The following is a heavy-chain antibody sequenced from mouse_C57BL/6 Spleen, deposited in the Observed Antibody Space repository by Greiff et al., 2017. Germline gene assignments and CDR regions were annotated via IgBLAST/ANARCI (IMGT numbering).Heavy chain of an antibody. D-gene: IGHD4-1*01. Sequence: EVQLQQSGPELVKPGASVKIPCKASGYTFTDYNMDWVKQSHGKSLEWIGDINPNNGGTIYNQKFKGKATLTVDKSSSTAYMELRSLTSEDTAVYYCARRGTIHKLGFYYFDYWGQGTTLTVSS. CDR3: ARRGTIHKLGFYYFDY. CDR2: INPNNGGT. CDR1: GYTFTDYN. J-gene: IGHJ2*01. V-gene: IGHV1-18*01.